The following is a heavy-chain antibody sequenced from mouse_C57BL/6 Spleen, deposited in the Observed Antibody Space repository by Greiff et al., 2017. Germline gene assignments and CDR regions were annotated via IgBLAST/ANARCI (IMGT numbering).Heavy chain of an antibody. V-gene: IGHV1-55*01. CDR3: ARYDYGSSPAWFAY. D-gene: IGHD1-1*01. Sequence: QVQLQQPGAELVKPGASVKMSCKASGYTFTSYWITWVKQRPGQGLEWIGDIYPGSGSTNYNEKFKSKATLTVDTSSSTAYMQLSSLTSEDSAVYYGARYDYGSSPAWFAYWGQGALVTVSA. J-gene: IGHJ3*01. CDR1: GYTFTSYW. CDR2: IYPGSGST.